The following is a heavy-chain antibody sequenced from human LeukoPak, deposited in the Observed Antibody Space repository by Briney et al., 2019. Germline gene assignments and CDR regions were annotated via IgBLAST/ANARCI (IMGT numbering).Heavy chain of an antibody. CDR1: GDSISTNY. Sequence: PSETLSLTCSVSGDSISTNYWSWIWQSPGKGLEWIGNIYYSGSTNYNPSLRSRVTISLDTSKNQFSLKVRSVTAADTAVYYCARSRPWYMDVWGKGTTVTVSS. CDR3: ARSRPWYMDV. D-gene: IGHD6-6*01. V-gene: IGHV4-59*01. CDR2: IYYSGST. J-gene: IGHJ6*03.